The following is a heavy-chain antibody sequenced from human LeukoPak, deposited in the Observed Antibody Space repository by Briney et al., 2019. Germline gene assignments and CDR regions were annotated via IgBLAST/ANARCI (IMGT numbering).Heavy chain of an antibody. D-gene: IGHD1-26*01. V-gene: IGHV4-39*01. CDR3: ARHEYSGSYYGLSWFDP. J-gene: IGHJ5*02. CDR2: IYYSGST. Sequence: SETLSLTCTVSGGSISSSGYYWGWTRQPPGKGLEWIASIYYSGSTYYHPSLKSRVTISVDTSKNQLSLKLSSLTSADTAVYYCARHEYSGSYYGLSWFDPWGQGTLVTVSS. CDR1: GGSISSSGYY.